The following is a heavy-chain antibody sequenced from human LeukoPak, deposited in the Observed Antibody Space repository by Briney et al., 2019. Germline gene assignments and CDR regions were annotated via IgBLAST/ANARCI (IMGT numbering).Heavy chain of an antibody. D-gene: IGHD3-3*01. V-gene: IGHV4-39*07. Sequence: PSETLSLTCTVSGGSISSSSYYWGWIRQPPGKGLEWIGSIYYSGSTYYNPSLKSRVTISVDTSKNQFSLKLSSVTAADTAVYYCARTYYDFWSGYTTLVGGHYYYYYMDVWGKGTTVTVSS. J-gene: IGHJ6*03. CDR1: GGSISSSSYY. CDR2: IYYSGST. CDR3: ARTYYDFWSGYTTLVGGHYYYYYMDV.